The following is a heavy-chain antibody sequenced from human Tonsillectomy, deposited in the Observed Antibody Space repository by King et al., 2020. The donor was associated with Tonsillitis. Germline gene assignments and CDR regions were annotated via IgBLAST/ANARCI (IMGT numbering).Heavy chain of an antibody. CDR2: ISSSSIYI. D-gene: IGHD3-9*01. J-gene: IGHJ4*02. Sequence: VQLVESGGGLVKPGGSLRLSCAASGFNFSAYSMNWVRQAPGKGLESVSSISSSSIYIYYEDSVKGRFTISRDNAKNSLYLQMDSLRAEDTAVYYCARVSYVILTGYYIDYFDYWGQGTLVTVSS. V-gene: IGHV3-21*01. CDR1: GFNFSAYS. CDR3: ARVSYVILTGYYIDYFDY.